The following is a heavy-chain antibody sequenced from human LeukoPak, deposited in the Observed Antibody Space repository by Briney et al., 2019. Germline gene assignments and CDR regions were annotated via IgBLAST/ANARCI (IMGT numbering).Heavy chain of an antibody. Sequence: SETLSLTCTVSGGSISSGSYYWSWIRQPAGKGLEWIGRIYTSRSTNYNPSLKSRATISVDTSKNQFSLELSSVTAADTAVYYCARDSDPNSSSRYFDYWGQGTLVTVSS. CDR2: IYTSRST. J-gene: IGHJ4*02. CDR1: GGSISSGSYY. D-gene: IGHD6-6*01. V-gene: IGHV4-61*02. CDR3: ARDSDPNSSSRYFDY.